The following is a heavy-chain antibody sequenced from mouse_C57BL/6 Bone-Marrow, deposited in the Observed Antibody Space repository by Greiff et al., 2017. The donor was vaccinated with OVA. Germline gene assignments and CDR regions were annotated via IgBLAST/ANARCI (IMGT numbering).Heavy chain of an antibody. CDR2: INPNNGGT. CDR1: GYTFTDYY. J-gene: IGHJ4*01. Sequence: EVQLQQSGPELVKPGASVKISCKASGYTFTDYYMNWVKQSHGKSLEWIGDINPNNGGTSYNQKFKGKATLTVDKSYSTAYMELRSLTSEDSAVYYCARRNAMDYWGQGTSVTVSS. CDR3: ARRNAMDY. V-gene: IGHV1-26*01.